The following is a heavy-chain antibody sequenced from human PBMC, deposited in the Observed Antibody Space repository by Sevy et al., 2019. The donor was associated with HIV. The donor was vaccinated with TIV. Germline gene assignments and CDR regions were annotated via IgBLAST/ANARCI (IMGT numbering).Heavy chain of an antibody. CDR1: GYTFTGYY. J-gene: IGHJ6*02. D-gene: IGHD2-2*01. Sequence: ASVKVSCKASGYTFTGYYMHWVRQAPGQGLEWMGRINPNSGGTNYAQKFQGRVTMTRDTSIGIAYMELSRLRSDDTAVYYCARRGYCSSTSCQPPYYYYYGMDVWGQGTTVTVSS. CDR2: INPNSGGT. CDR3: ARRGYCSSTSCQPPYYYYYGMDV. V-gene: IGHV1-2*06.